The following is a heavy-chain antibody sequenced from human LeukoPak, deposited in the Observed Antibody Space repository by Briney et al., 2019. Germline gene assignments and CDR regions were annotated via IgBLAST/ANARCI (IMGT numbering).Heavy chain of an antibody. D-gene: IGHD1-26*01. CDR2: ISGSGGST. CDR1: GFTFSSYA. Sequence: GGSLRLSCAASGFTFSSYAMSWVRQAPGKGLEWVSAISGSGGSTYYADSVKGRFTISRDNSKNTLYLQINSLRAEDTAVYYCAKVSKSLGRYYGMDVWGQGTTVTVSS. CDR3: AKVSKSLGRYYGMDV. V-gene: IGHV3-23*01. J-gene: IGHJ6*02.